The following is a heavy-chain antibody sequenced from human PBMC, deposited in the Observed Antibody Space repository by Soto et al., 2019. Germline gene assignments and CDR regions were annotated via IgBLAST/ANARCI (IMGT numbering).Heavy chain of an antibody. Sequence: QVQLQQWGAGLLKPSETLSLTCAVYGGSFSGYYWSWIRQPPGKGLEWIGEINHSGSTNYNPSLKSRVTISVDTSKNQVSLKLSSVTAADTAVYYCARHEFWSGSDYWGKGTLVTVSS. V-gene: IGHV4-34*01. J-gene: IGHJ4*02. CDR3: ARHEFWSGSDY. CDR2: INHSGST. CDR1: GGSFSGYY. D-gene: IGHD3-3*01.